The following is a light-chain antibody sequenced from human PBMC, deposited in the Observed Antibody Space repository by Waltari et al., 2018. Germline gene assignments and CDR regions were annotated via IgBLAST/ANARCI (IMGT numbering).Light chain of an antibody. V-gene: IGKV4-1*01. J-gene: IGKJ2*01. CDR3: QQYTSAPHT. CDR2: WAS. Sequence: IVMTQSPDSLAVSLGERARIPCKSSQSLYRPSEVKSFLAWYQQRSGQPPKLLMYWASTRESGVPDRFSGGGSGTDFTLTISNVQAEDVAVYHCQQYTSAPHTFGQGTKLEIK. CDR1: QSLYRPSEVKSF.